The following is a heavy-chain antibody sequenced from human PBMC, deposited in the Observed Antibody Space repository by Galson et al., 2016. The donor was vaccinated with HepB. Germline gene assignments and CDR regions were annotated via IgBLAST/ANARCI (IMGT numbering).Heavy chain of an antibody. Sequence: TLSLTCAVSGASITSGGYSWTWIRQPPGAGLEWIGYLFHGGVTHYNSSLKSRVSISGDRSKNQFSVSLNSVTAADTAVYFCAGLPTYYDLSKGFTDYWDPGTLVTVSS. V-gene: IGHV4-30-2*01. CDR2: LFHGGVT. D-gene: IGHD3-3*01. CDR1: GASITSGGYS. J-gene: IGHJ4*02. CDR3: AGLPTYYDLSKGFTDY.